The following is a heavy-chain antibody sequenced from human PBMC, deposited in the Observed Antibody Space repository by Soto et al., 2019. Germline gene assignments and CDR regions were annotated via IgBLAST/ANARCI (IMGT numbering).Heavy chain of an antibody. V-gene: IGHV1-18*01. CDR3: ARGVLRFLEWLSFFDY. CDR2: ISAYNGNT. Sequence: ASVKVSFKASGYTFTSYGISWVRQAPGQGLEWMGWISAYNGNTNYAQKLQGRVTMTTDTSTSTAYMELRSLRSDDTAVYYCARGVLRFLEWLSFFDYWGQGTLVTVSS. CDR1: GYTFTSYG. J-gene: IGHJ4*02. D-gene: IGHD3-3*01.